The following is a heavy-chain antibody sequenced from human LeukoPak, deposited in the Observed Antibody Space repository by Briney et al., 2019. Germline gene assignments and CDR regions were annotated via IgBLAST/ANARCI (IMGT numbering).Heavy chain of an antibody. CDR2: ISGSGGST. CDR1: GFTFSSYW. D-gene: IGHD5-12*01. CDR3: AKKKGQGCSGYDRHFDY. Sequence: GGSLRFSCAASGFTFSSYWMSWVRQAPGEGLEWVSAISGSGGSTYYADSVKGRFTISRDNSKNTLYLQMNSLRAEDTAVYYCAKKKGQGCSGYDRHFDYWGQGTLVTVSS. J-gene: IGHJ4*02. V-gene: IGHV3-23*01.